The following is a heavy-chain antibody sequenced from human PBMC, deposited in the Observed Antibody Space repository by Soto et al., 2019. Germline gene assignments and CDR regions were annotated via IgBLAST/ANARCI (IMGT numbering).Heavy chain of an antibody. CDR1: GFTFSSYA. CDR3: ARRGSGSYSDY. V-gene: IGHV3-23*01. CDR2: ISGSGGST. Sequence: EVQLLESGGGLVQPGGSLRLSCAASGFTFSSYARSWVRQAPGKGLERVSVISGSGGSTYYADSVKGRFTISRDNSKNTLNLQMNSLRAEDTAVYYCARRGSGSYSDYWGQGTLVTVSS. J-gene: IGHJ4*02. D-gene: IGHD1-26*01.